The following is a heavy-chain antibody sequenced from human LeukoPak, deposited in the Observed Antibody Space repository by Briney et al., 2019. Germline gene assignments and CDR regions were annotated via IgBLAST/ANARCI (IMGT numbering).Heavy chain of an antibody. Sequence: SETLSLTCAVSGYSITSSSWWGWIRQPPGKGLEWIGYIYHSGTTYYNPSLQSRVTMSVDTSKNQFSLKLSSVTAVDTAVYYCARLGAGPTYYDFWSGYSSFYFDYWGQGTLVTVSS. V-gene: IGHV4-28*01. J-gene: IGHJ4*02. CDR3: ARLGAGPTYYDFWSGYSSFYFDY. CDR1: GYSITSSSW. D-gene: IGHD3-3*01. CDR2: IYHSGTT.